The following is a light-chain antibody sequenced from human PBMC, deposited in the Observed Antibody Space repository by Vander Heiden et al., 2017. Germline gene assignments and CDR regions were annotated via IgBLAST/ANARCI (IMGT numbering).Light chain of an antibody. CDR1: QSVLYSSNNKNY. CDR3: QQHYSTRALT. Sequence: MTQSPVSMAVSLGEGATINCKSSQSVLYSSNNKNYLAWYQQKPGQAPKLLIYWAATRESGVPDRYSGSGSGTDFTLTISSLKAEDVAVYYCQQHYSTRALTFGGGTKVEIK. V-gene: IGKV4-1*01. CDR2: WAA. J-gene: IGKJ4*01.